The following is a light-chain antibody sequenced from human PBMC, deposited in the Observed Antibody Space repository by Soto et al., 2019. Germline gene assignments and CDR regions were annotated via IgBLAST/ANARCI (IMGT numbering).Light chain of an antibody. CDR2: GNS. CDR3: QSYASGLSVAV. Sequence: QSVLTQPPSVSGAPGQRVTISCTGSSSNIGAGYDVHWYQQLPGTAPKLLIYGNSNRPSGVPDRFSGSKSGTSASLAITGLQAEDAADYYCQSYASGLSVAVFGGAPTLTAL. V-gene: IGLV1-40*01. J-gene: IGLJ7*02. CDR1: SSNIGAGYD.